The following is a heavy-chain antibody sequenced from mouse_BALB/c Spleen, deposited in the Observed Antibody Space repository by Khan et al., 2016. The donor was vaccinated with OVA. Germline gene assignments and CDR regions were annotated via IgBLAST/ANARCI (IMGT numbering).Heavy chain of an antibody. J-gene: IGHJ3*01. CDR2: VSTGGSYT. CDR1: GFTFSTYG. V-gene: IGHV5-6*01. D-gene: IGHD1-1*01. Sequence: EVELVESGGDLVKPGGSLKLSCAASGFTFSTYGMSWVRQTPDKRLEWVATVSTGGSYTYYPDSVKGRFTFSRDNAKNTPYLQMSGLKSEDTAMFYCTRLAYYYDSEGFAYWGQGTLVTVSA. CDR3: TRLAYYYDSEGFAY.